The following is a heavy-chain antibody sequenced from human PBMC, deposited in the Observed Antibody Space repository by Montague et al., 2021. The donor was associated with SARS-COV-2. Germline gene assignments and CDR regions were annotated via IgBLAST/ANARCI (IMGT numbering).Heavy chain of an antibody. CDR2: IDTSGNT. Sequence: TLSLTCTVSGGSISSGSYYWSWIRQPPGKGLEWIGHIDTSGNTNYIPSLKSRVTISVDTSKNQFSLKLSSVTAADTAVYYCARRIDYDGIDVWGQGTTVTVSS. CDR1: GGSISSGSYY. D-gene: IGHD1-26*01. V-gene: IGHV4-61*09. CDR3: ARRIDYDGIDV. J-gene: IGHJ6*02.